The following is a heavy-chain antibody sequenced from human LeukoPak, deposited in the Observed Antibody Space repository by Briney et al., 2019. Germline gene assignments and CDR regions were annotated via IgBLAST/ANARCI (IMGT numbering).Heavy chain of an antibody. Sequence: SETLSLTCTVSGGSISSSSYYWGWIRQPPGKGLEWIGSIYYSGSTYYNPSPKSRVTISVDTSKNQFSLKLSSVTAADTAVYYCASDSTGTNWFDPWGQGTLVTVSS. J-gene: IGHJ5*02. D-gene: IGHD4-11*01. V-gene: IGHV4-39*01. CDR1: GGSISSSSYY. CDR2: IYYSGST. CDR3: ASDSTGTNWFDP.